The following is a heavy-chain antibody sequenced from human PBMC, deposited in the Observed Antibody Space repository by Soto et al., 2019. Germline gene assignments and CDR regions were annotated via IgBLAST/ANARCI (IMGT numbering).Heavy chain of an antibody. J-gene: IGHJ6*02. CDR2: IYYSGST. D-gene: IGHD2-8*01. Sequence: PSETLSLTCTVSGGSISSSSYYWGWIRQPPGKGLEWIGSIYYSGSTYYNPSLKSRVTISVDTSKNQFSLKLSSVTAADTAVYYCASQASDPYCTNGVCSYGMDVRGQGTTVTVSS. CDR3: ASQASDPYCTNGVCSYGMDV. V-gene: IGHV4-39*01. CDR1: GGSISSSSYY.